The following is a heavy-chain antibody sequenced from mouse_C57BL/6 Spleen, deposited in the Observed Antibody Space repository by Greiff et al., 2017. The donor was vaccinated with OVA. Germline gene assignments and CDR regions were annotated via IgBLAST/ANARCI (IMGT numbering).Heavy chain of an antibody. V-gene: IGHV5-4*01. D-gene: IGHD1-1*01. Sequence: EVMLVESGGGLVKPGGSLKLSCAASGFTFSSYAMSWVRQTPEKRLEWVATISDGGSYTYYPDNVKGRFTISRDNAKNNLYLQMSHLKSEDTAMYYCARDRDYYGSSYDWYCDVWGTGTTVTVSS. CDR1: GFTFSSYA. CDR3: ARDRDYYGSSYDWYCDV. J-gene: IGHJ1*03. CDR2: ISDGGSYT.